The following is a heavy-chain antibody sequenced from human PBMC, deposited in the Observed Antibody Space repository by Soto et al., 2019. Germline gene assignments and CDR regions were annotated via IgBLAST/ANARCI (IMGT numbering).Heavy chain of an antibody. Sequence: QVQLVQSGAEVKKPGSSVKVSCKASGGTFSSYTISWVRQAPGQGLEWMGRIIPILGIANYAQKFQGRVTITADKSTSTAYMELSSLRSEDTAVYYCARTAARPVYYYYYMDVWDKGTTVTVSS. CDR2: IIPILGIA. V-gene: IGHV1-69*02. CDR1: GGTFSSYT. D-gene: IGHD6-6*01. J-gene: IGHJ6*03. CDR3: ARTAARPVYYYYYMDV.